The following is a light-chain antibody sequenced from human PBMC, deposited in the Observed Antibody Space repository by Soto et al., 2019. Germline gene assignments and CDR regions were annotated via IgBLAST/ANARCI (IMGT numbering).Light chain of an antibody. Sequence: QSVLTQPPSVSGSHGQSVTISCTGTSSDFGVYNRVSWYQQSPGTAPKLIIYEVTNRPSGVPDRFSGSKSGNTASLTISGLQAEDEAYYYCSSFTNSNTWVLGGGTKLTVL. CDR3: SSFTNSNTWV. CDR2: EVT. J-gene: IGLJ3*02. CDR1: SSDFGVYNR. V-gene: IGLV2-18*02.